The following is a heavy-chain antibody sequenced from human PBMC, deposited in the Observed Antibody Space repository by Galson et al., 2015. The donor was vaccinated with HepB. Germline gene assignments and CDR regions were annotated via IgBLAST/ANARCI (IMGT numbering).Heavy chain of an antibody. CDR3: ARTGRQLISLDY. V-gene: IGHV4-34*01. CDR2: INHSGST. Sequence: LSLTCAVYGGSFSGYYWSWIRQPPGKGLEWIGEINHSGSTNYNPSLKSRVTISVDTSKNQFSLKLSSVTAADTAVYYCARTGRQLISLDYWDQGTLVTVSS. CDR1: GGSFSGYY. J-gene: IGHJ4*02. D-gene: IGHD6-13*01.